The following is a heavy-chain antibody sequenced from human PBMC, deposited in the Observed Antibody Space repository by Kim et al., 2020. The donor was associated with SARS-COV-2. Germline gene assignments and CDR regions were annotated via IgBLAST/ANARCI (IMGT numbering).Heavy chain of an antibody. V-gene: IGHV3-30*18. CDR3: AKDHLYSSGWYYYYYGMDV. CDR1: GFTFSSYG. D-gene: IGHD6-19*01. CDR2: ISYDGTNK. J-gene: IGHJ6*02. Sequence: GGSLRLSCAASGFTFSSYGMHWVRQAPGKGLEWVAFISYDGTNKYYADSVKGRFTISRDNSKNTLYLQMNSLRAEDTAVYYCAKDHLYSSGWYYYYYGMDVWGQGTTVTVSS.